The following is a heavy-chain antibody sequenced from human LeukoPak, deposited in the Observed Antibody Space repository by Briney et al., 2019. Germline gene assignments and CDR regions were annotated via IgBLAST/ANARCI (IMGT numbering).Heavy chain of an antibody. CDR2: IIPIFGTA. Sequence: SVKVSCKASGGTFSSYAISWVRQAPGQGLEWMGGIIPIFGTANYAQKFQGRVAITADESTSTAYMELSSLRSEDTAVYYCARALRFLEWSSSYYYYGMDVWGQGTTVTVSS. J-gene: IGHJ6*02. D-gene: IGHD3-3*01. CDR3: ARALRFLEWSSSYYYYGMDV. CDR1: GGTFSSYA. V-gene: IGHV1-69*13.